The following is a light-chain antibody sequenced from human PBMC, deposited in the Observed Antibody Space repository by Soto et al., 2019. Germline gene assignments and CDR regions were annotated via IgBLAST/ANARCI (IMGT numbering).Light chain of an antibody. J-gene: IGKJ5*01. V-gene: IGKV3-11*01. CDR1: QSVSSN. Sequence: RVMTQSPATLSVSPCERATLSCRASQSVSSNLAWYQQKPGQAPRLLIYDASNRATGIPARFSGSGSGTDFTLTISSLEPEDFAVYYCQQRSNWPITFGQGTRLEIK. CDR3: QQRSNWPIT. CDR2: DAS.